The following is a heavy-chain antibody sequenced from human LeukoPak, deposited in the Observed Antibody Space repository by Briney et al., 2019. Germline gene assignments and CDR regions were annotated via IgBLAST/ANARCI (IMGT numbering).Heavy chain of an antibody. CDR2: IYHSGST. D-gene: IGHD6-13*01. CDR3: ARGQRSPGYSSSWGAFDI. CDR1: GYSISSGYY. V-gene: IGHV4-38-2*01. J-gene: IGHJ3*02. Sequence: SETLSLTCAVSGYSISSGYYWGWIRQPPGKGLEWIGSIYHSGSTYYNPSLKSRVTISVDTSKNQFSLKLSSVTAADTAVYYCARGQRSPGYSSSWGAFDIWGQGTMVTVSS.